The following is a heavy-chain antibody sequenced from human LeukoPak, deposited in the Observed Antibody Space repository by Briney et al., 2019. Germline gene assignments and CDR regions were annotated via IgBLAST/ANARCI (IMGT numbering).Heavy chain of an antibody. CDR2: IYYSGST. J-gene: IGHJ5*02. CDR1: GFTFSSYA. Sequence: GSLRLSCAASGFTFSSYAMSWVRQPPGKGLEWIGSIYYSGSTYYNPSLKSRVTISVDTSKNQFSLKLSSVTAADTAVYYCARHIYCSGGSCYFDPWGQGTLVTVSS. CDR3: ARHIYCSGGSCYFDP. D-gene: IGHD2-15*01. V-gene: IGHV4-39*01.